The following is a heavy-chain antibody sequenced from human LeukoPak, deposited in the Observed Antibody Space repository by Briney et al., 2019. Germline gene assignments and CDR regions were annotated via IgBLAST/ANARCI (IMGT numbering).Heavy chain of an antibody. V-gene: IGHV3-23*01. CDR3: AKDHDFWSGYYEDY. CDR1: GFTFSSYA. CDR2: ISRSGGST. Sequence: GASLRLSCAASGFTFSSYAMSWVRQAPGKGLEWVSAISRSGGSTYYADSVKGRFTISRDNSKNTLYLQMNSLRAEDTAVYYCAKDHDFWSGYYEDYWGQGTLVTVS. J-gene: IGHJ4*02. D-gene: IGHD3-3*01.